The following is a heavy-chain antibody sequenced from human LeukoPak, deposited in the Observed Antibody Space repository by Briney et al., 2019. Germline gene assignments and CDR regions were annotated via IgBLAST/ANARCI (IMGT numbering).Heavy chain of an antibody. CDR2: INPNSGGT. J-gene: IGHJ6*02. V-gene: IGHV1-2*02. Sequence: ASVKVSCKASGYTFTGYYMHWVRQAPGQGLEWMGWINPNSGGTTYAQKFQGRVTMTRDTSISTAYMELSRLRSDDTAVYYCARGGYSNYYYYGMDVWGQGTTVTVSS. CDR1: GYTFTGYY. CDR3: ARGGYSNYYYYGMDV. D-gene: IGHD6-13*01.